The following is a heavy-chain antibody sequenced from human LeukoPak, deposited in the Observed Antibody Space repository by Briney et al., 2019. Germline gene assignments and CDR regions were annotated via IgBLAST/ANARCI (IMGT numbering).Heavy chain of an antibody. Sequence: AASVKVSCKASGNSISNYAVSWVRQAPGQGFEWMGGIIPIFGTADYAQKFQGRVTITADQSTSTTCMALSSLKSEDTATYYCTTRACHAGGCSSSFYYYYGLHFWGQGTTVSVSS. J-gene: IGHJ6*02. D-gene: IGHD3-16*01. CDR3: TTRACHAGGCSSSFYYYYGLHF. CDR1: GNSISNYA. CDR2: IIPIFGTA. V-gene: IGHV1-69*13.